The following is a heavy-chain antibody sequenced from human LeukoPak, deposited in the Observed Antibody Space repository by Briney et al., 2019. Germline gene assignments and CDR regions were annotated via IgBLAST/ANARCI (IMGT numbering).Heavy chain of an antibody. CDR1: GGTFSSYA. Sequence: SVKVSCKASGGTFSSYAISWVRQAPEQGLEWMGGIIPIFGTANYAQKFQGRVTITADESTSTAYMELSSLRSEDTAVYYCAAGGLWSADYYYYYGMDVWGQGTTVTVSS. D-gene: IGHD5-18*01. CDR2: IIPIFGTA. V-gene: IGHV1-69*13. J-gene: IGHJ6*02. CDR3: AAGGLWSADYYYYYGMDV.